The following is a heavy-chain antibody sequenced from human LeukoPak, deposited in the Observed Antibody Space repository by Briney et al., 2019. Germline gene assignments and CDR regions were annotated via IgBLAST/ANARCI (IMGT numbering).Heavy chain of an antibody. J-gene: IGHJ3*02. CDR3: ARAVPGPEGYNWSAFDI. CDR2: IYYSGST. V-gene: IGHV4-31*03. Sequence: PSQTLSLTCTVSGGSISSGGYYWSWIRQHPGKGLEWIGYIYYSGSTYYNPSLKSRVTISVDTSKNQFSLKLSSVTAADTAVYYCARAVPGPEGYNWSAFDIWGQGTMVTVSS. CDR1: GGSISSGGYY. D-gene: IGHD5-24*01.